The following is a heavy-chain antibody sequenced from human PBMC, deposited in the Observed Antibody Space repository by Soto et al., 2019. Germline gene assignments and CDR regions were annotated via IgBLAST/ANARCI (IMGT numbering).Heavy chain of an antibody. J-gene: IGHJ3*02. CDR2: IITTGGNM. D-gene: IGHD2-8*02. CDR1: GFSFSTYS. Sequence: EVQLVESGGGLVQPGGSLRLSCAASGFSFSTYSMNWVRQAPGKGLEWLSYIITTGGNMFYADSVRGRFTISRDNGKNSVYLQMNSLRDEDTAVYYCARDTGYAFDIWGPGTRVTVSS. V-gene: IGHV3-48*02. CDR3: ARDTGYAFDI.